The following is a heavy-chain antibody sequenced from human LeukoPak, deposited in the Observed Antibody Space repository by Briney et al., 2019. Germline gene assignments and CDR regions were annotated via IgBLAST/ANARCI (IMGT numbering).Heavy chain of an antibody. D-gene: IGHD3-9*01. V-gene: IGHV4-39*01. CDR3: ARSDDILTGYYFDY. CDR1: VGSISSSSYY. J-gene: IGHJ4*02. Sequence: PSETLSLTCTVSVGSISSSSYYWGWIRQPPGKGLEWIGTIYYSGNTYYNPSLKSRLTISVDTSKNQFCLRLSSVTAADTAVYYCARSDDILTGYYFDYWGQGTLVTVSS. CDR2: IYYSGNT.